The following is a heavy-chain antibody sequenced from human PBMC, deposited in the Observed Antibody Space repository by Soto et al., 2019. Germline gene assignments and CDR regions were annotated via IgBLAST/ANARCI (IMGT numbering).Heavy chain of an antibody. CDR3: TTVSTLVVLGLHAFDI. CDR2: IKSRTDGGTI. Sequence: PWGSLRLSCAASGFTFSHALMNLVRQAPGKGLEWVGRIKSRTDGGTIDFGAPVEGRFSISRDDSKNTLYLQMNSLNTEDTAVYYCTTVSTLVVLGLHAFDICGQGTMVTGS. J-gene: IGHJ3*02. V-gene: IGHV3-15*07. CDR1: GFTFSHAL. D-gene: IGHD3-22*01.